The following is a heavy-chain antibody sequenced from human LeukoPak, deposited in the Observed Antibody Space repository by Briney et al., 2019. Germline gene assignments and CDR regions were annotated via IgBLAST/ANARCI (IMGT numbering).Heavy chain of an antibody. V-gene: IGHV3-23*01. Sequence: GGSLRLSCAASGFTFSSYSMNWARQAPGKGLEWVSGISSSGSGGNTYYADSVKGRFTISRDNSKNTLYLQMNSLRAEDTAVYYCAKEGRWLQLRRGYFDYWGQGTLVTVSS. D-gene: IGHD5-24*01. J-gene: IGHJ4*02. CDR1: GFTFSSYS. CDR2: ISSSGSGGNT. CDR3: AKEGRWLQLRRGYFDY.